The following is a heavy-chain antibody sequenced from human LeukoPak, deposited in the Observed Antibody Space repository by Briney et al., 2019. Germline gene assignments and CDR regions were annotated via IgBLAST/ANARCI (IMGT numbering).Heavy chain of an antibody. J-gene: IGHJ1*01. D-gene: IGHD6-6*01. CDR3: ARGVSLVPEYFQH. Sequence: TLSLTCTVSGGSISSGSYYWSWIRQPAGKGLEWIGRIFTSGSTNYNPSLKSRVTISVDTSKNQFSLKLSSVTAADTAVYYCARGVSLVPEYFQHWGQGTLVTVSS. V-gene: IGHV4-61*02. CDR2: IFTSGST. CDR1: GGSISSGSYY.